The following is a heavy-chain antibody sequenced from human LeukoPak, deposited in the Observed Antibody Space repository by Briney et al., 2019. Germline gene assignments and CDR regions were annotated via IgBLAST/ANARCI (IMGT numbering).Heavy chain of an antibody. Sequence: GGSLRLSCAASGFTFSSYSMNWVRQAPGKGLEWVSSISSSSSYIYYADSVKGRFTISRDNAKNSLYLQMNSLRAEDTAVYYCARVVPSTDYGSGSYFWDPYYFDYWGQGTLVTVSS. CDR2: ISSSSSYI. CDR3: ARVVPSTDYGSGSYFWDPYYFDY. V-gene: IGHV3-21*04. J-gene: IGHJ4*02. CDR1: GFTFSSYS. D-gene: IGHD3-10*01.